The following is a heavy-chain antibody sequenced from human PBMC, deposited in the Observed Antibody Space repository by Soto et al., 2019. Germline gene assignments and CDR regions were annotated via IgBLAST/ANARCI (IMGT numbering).Heavy chain of an antibody. Sequence: DVQLLDSGGGLVQPGGSLRLSCTVSGFTFSSYAMTWVRQAPGKGLEWVSVISAGGGTAFYADSVKGRFTISRDNSKNTLYLQMNSLRAEDTAVYYCAKTFWSGYYRVDYWGQGTLVTVSS. CDR1: GFTFSSYA. V-gene: IGHV3-23*01. CDR2: ISAGGGTA. D-gene: IGHD3-3*01. CDR3: AKTFWSGYYRVDY. J-gene: IGHJ4*02.